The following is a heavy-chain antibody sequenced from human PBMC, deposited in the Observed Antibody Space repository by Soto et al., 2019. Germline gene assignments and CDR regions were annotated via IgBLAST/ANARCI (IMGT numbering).Heavy chain of an antibody. J-gene: IGHJ3*02. V-gene: IGHV4-39*07. Sequence: SETLSLTCTVSGGSIIGSGFHWAWIRRPPGKGLEWIGSIYYSGSTNYNPSLKSRVTISVDTSKNQFSLKLSSVTAADKAVYYCASEYSGYSSGCCAFDIWGQGTMVTVSS. CDR1: GGSIIGSGFH. CDR2: IYYSGST. CDR3: ASEYSGYSSGCCAFDI. D-gene: IGHD6-19*01.